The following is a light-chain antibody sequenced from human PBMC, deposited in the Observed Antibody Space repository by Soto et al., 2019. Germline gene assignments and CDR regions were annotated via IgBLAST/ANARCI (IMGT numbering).Light chain of an antibody. CDR2: GAS. CDR1: QSVSNY. V-gene: IGKV3-15*01. Sequence: EIVMTQSPAILSVSPGERATLSCRASQSVSNYLAWYQQQPGQAPRLLINGASTRATGVPARFSGSGSGKDFTLPISSLQSEDFAVYFCQQYLNWPWTFCQGTKVEI. CDR3: QQYLNWPWT. J-gene: IGKJ1*01.